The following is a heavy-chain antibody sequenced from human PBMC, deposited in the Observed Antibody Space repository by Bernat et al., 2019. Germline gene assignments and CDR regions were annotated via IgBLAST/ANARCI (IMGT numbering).Heavy chain of an antibody. CDR3: ARGLGQLVPFDI. V-gene: IGHV3-33*01. Sequence: QVQLVESGGGVVQPGRSLRLSCAASGFTFSSYGMHWVRQAPGKGLEWVAVIWYDGSNKYYADSVKGRFTISRDNSKNTLYLQMNSLRAEDTAVYYCARGLGQLVPFDIWGQGTMVTVSS. CDR1: GFTFSSYG. CDR2: IWYDGSNK. D-gene: IGHD6-6*01. J-gene: IGHJ3*02.